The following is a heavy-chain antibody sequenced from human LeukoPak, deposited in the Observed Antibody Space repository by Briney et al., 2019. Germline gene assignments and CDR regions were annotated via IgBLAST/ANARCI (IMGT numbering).Heavy chain of an antibody. CDR2: ISSSSSYI. CDR1: GFTFSSYS. Sequence: GGSLRLSCAASGFTFSSYSMNWVRQAPGKGLEWVSSISSSSSYIYYADSAKGRFTISRDNAKNSLYLQMNSLRAEDTAVYYCARDLSKVYYYYGMDVWGKGPRSPSPQ. V-gene: IGHV3-21*01. CDR3: ARDLSKVYYYYGMDV. J-gene: IGHJ6*01. D-gene: IGHD4-11*01.